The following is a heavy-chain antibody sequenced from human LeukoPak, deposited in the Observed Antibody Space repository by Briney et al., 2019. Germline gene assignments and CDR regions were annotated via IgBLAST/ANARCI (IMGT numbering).Heavy chain of an antibody. CDR1: GFTFSNYA. Sequence: GSLRLSCAASGFTFSNYAMSWVRQAPGRGLEWVSTISDSGGSTYYADSVKGRFTISRDNSKNTLYLQMNILRAEDTAVYYCAKDATTAMPYYFDYWGQGALVTVSS. CDR3: AKDATTAMPYYFDY. D-gene: IGHD5-18*01. CDR2: ISDSGGST. V-gene: IGHV3-23*01. J-gene: IGHJ4*02.